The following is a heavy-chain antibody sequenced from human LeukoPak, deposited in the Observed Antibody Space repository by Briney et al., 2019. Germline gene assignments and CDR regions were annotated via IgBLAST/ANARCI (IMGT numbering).Heavy chain of an antibody. CDR3: ARGQSETRTSRYLEFLSSNWFDP. V-gene: IGHV4-59*01. CDR1: GGSISNYY. D-gene: IGHD3-10*01. CDR2: IYYSGST. J-gene: IGHJ5*02. Sequence: SETLSLTCTVSGGSISNYYWSWIRQSPGKGLEWIGYIYYSGSTNYNPSLKSRVTMSVDTSKNQFSLKLSSVTAADTAVYYCARGQSETRTSRYLEFLSSNWFDPWGQGTRVTVSS.